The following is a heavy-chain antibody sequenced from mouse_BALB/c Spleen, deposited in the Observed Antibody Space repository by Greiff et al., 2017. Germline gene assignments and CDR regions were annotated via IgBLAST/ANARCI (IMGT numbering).Heavy chain of an antibody. CDR2: ISYSGST. CDR3: ARSYYGNYRGYWYFDV. J-gene: IGHJ1*01. CDR1: GYSITSDYA. V-gene: IGHV3-2*02. D-gene: IGHD2-1*01. Sequence: EVKLVESGPGLVKPSQSLSLTCTVTGYSITSDYAWNWIRQFPGNKLEWMGYISYSGSTSYNPSLKSRISITRDTSKNQFFLQLNSVTTEDTATYYCARSYYGNYRGYWYFDVWGAGTTVTVSS.